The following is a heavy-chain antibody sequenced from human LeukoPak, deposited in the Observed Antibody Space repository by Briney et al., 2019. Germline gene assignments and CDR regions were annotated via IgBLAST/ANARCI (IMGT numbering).Heavy chain of an antibody. V-gene: IGHV3-53*01. CDR1: GFPVSSNY. Sequence: PGGSLRLSCAASGFPVSSNYMSRVRQAPGKGLEWVSVIYSGGSTYYADSVKGRFTISRDNSKNTLYLQMNSLRAEDTAVYYCARETYYYDSSGYPLNWFDPWGQGTLLTVSS. CDR3: ARETYYYDSSGYPLNWFDP. J-gene: IGHJ5*02. D-gene: IGHD3-22*01. CDR2: IYSGGST.